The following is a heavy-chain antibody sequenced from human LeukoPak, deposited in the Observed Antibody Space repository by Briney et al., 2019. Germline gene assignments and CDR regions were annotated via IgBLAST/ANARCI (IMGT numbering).Heavy chain of an antibody. CDR1: GFSFSSYA. Sequence: GGSLRLSCAASGFSFSSYAMSWVRQAPGKGLEWVSAISGSGVSTYYADSVKGRFTISRDNSKDTLYLQMNSLRAEDTAVYSCARVAAGAETHTLHYHYMDVWGKGTTVTVSS. V-gene: IGHV3-23*01. J-gene: IGHJ6*03. CDR3: ARVAAGAETHTLHYHYMDV. D-gene: IGHD6-13*01. CDR2: ISGSGVST.